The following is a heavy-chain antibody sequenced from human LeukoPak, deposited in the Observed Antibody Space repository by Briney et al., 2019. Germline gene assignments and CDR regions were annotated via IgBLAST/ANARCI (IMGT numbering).Heavy chain of an antibody. J-gene: IGHJ4*02. V-gene: IGHV3-48*01. CDR3: ARETLSSSWTYDY. CDR1: GFTFNTYT. Sequence: GGSLRLSCAASGFTFNTYTMNWVRQAPGKGLEWVSYISGSSGIIDYADSVRGRFTISGDNVKNSLYLQMIGLRAEDTAVYYCARETLSSSWTYDYWGQGTLVTVSS. D-gene: IGHD6-13*01. CDR2: ISGSSGII.